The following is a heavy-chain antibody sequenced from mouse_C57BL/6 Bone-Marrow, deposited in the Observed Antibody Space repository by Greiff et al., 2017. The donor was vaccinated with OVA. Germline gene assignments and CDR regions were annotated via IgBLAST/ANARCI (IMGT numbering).Heavy chain of an antibody. Sequence: QVQLQQSGPELVKPGASVKISCKASGYAFSSSWMNWVKQRPGKGLEWIGRIYPGDGDTNYNGKFKGKATLTADKSSSTAYMQLSSLTSEDSAVYFCARERGLRGDYWGQGTTLTVSS. J-gene: IGHJ2*01. CDR2: IYPGDGDT. V-gene: IGHV1-82*01. CDR3: ARERGLRGDY. CDR1: GYAFSSSW. D-gene: IGHD2-4*01.